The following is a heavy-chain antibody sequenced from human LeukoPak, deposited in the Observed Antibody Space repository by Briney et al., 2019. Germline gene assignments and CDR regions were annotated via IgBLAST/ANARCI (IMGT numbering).Heavy chain of an antibody. D-gene: IGHD4-23*01. CDR1: GGSFSGSH. CDR3: ARDPTTVVSLPYYFDF. Sequence: SETLSLTCAVHGGSFSGSHWNWIRQSPEKGLEWIGEINDRGRTNYNPSLKSRVTLSADTSKKQFSLTLKSVTAADTAVYYCARDPTTVVSLPYYFDFWGQGTLVTVSS. V-gene: IGHV4-34*01. J-gene: IGHJ4*02. CDR2: INDRGRT.